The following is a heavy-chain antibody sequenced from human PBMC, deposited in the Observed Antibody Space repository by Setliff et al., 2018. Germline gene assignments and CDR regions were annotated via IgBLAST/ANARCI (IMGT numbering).Heavy chain of an antibody. J-gene: IGHJ4*02. V-gene: IGHV4-61*09. CDR1: GGSVSSGSYY. CDR3: GRGRFYYDDNDFS. D-gene: IGHD3-22*01. CDR2: IYTRGSA. Sequence: SETLSLTCTVSGGSVSSGSYYWAWIRQPAGKGLEWIGHIYTRGSANYNLSLKSRVTISTDASKNQFSLTLTSVTAVDTAMYYCGRGRFYYDDNDFSWGQGTLVTVSS.